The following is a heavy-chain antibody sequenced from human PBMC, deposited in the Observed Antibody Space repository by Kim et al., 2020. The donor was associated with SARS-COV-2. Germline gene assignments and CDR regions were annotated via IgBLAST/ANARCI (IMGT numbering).Heavy chain of an antibody. CDR2: INHSGST. V-gene: IGHV4-34*01. CDR3: ARGPYCSGGSCYSYGFDY. D-gene: IGHD2-15*01. Sequence: SETLSLTCAVYGGSFSGYYWSWIRQPPGKGLEWIGEINHSGSTNYNPSLKSRVTISVDTSKNQFSLKLSSVTAADTAMYYCARGPYCSGGSCYSYGFDYWGQGTLVTVSS. J-gene: IGHJ4*02. CDR1: GGSFSGYY.